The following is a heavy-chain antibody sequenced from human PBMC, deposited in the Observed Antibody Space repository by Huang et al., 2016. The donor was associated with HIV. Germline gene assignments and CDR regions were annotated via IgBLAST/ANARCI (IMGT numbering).Heavy chain of an antibody. D-gene: IGHD6-19*01. J-gene: IGHJ5*02. V-gene: IGHV4-59*02. CDR2: VYDSGPT. CDR3: VRDQGRLAVGGIDNWFDP. Sequence: QVRLQESGPGLVKPSETLSLSCTVSGDSVSSHYWGWVRHPPGKGLEWIGTVYDSGPTKNNPRLKSRITISVDTSKNGFSLNITSVSAADTAMYFCVRDQGRLAVGGIDNWFDPWGQGALVTVSS. CDR1: GDSVSSHY.